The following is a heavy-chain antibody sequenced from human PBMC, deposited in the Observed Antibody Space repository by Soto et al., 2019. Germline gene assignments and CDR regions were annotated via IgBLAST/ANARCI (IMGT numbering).Heavy chain of an antibody. J-gene: IGHJ4*02. Sequence: EVQLLESGGGLVQPGGSLRLSCAASGFTFSSYAMIWVRKAPGKGLEWVSAISGSGGSTYYADSVKGRFTISRDNSKNTLYLQMNSLRAEDTAVYYWARKRGIRFGELQHFDYWGQGTLVTVSS. CDR3: ARKRGIRFGELQHFDY. D-gene: IGHD3-10*01. CDR2: ISGSGGST. V-gene: IGHV3-23*01. CDR1: GFTFSSYA.